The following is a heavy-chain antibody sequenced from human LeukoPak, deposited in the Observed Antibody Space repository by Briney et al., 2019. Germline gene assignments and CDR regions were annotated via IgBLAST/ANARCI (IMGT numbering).Heavy chain of an antibody. CDR3: ARKQAGTTHDY. V-gene: IGHV4-39*01. CDR1: GGSISSNSDY. D-gene: IGHD2/OR15-2a*01. CDR2: LYYSEVT. Sequence: SDTLSLTCKVSGGSISSNSDYWGWTRQPPGRGLEGIGSLYYSEVTVHNPSLKSRVTMSVDTSKNQFSLKLSSVTAADTAVYYCARKQAGTTHDYWGQGTLVTVSS. J-gene: IGHJ4*02.